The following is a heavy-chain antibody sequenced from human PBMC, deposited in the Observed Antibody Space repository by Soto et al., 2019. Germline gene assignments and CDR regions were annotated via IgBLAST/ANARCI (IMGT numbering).Heavy chain of an antibody. J-gene: IGHJ4*02. CDR1: GFTFNTYA. CDR2: ISTTDAT. V-gene: IGHV3-23*01. Sequence: SLRLSFAASGFTFNTYAMSWVRQAPGKGLEWVSSISTTDATYYADSVKGHFTISRDNFKNTLYLQMNSLRVEDTAIYYCAKNYYFDSWGPGTLVTVSS. CDR3: AKNYYFDS.